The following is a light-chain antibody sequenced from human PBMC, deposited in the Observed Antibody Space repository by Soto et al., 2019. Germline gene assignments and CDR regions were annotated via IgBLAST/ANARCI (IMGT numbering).Light chain of an antibody. CDR1: QSVSSN. V-gene: IGKV3-15*01. CDR2: GAS. Sequence: EMVMTQSPATLSVPPGERATLSCRASQSVSSNLAWYQQKRGQAPTLLIYGASTRATGIPARFSGSRSRTEFTLTISSLQSEDFAVDYCQQDNNSRPQTFGQGTKVEIK. CDR3: QQDNNSRPQT. J-gene: IGKJ1*01.